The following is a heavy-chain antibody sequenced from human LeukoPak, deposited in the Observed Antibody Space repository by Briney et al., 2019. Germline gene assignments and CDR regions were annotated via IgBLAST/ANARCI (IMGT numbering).Heavy chain of an antibody. D-gene: IGHD2-2*01. Sequence: GGSLRLSCAASGFTFSTYAMHWVRQAPGKGLEWVAVTSSDGTVKYYPDSVKGRFTISRDNSKNTLYLQVNSVRPEDTGVYYCARDPVPAAARHFDYWGQGTLVTVSS. CDR3: ARDPVPAAARHFDY. J-gene: IGHJ4*01. CDR2: TSSDGTVK. CDR1: GFTFSTYA. V-gene: IGHV3-30-3*01.